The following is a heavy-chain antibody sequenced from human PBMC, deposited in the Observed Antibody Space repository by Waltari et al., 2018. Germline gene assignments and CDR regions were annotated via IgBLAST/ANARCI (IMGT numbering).Heavy chain of an antibody. CDR2: IKQDGSEK. CDR3: ARSSRRSSWYGNFDY. V-gene: IGHV3-7*01. J-gene: IGHJ4*02. CDR1: GFTFSSHW. D-gene: IGHD6-13*01. Sequence: EVQLVESGGALVQPGGSLRLSCAASGFTFSSHWMSWVRQAQGKGLEWVANIKQDGSEKYYGDSVEGRFTISRDNAKSSLYLQINSLRAEDTAVYYCARSSRRSSWYGNFDYWGQGTLVTVSS.